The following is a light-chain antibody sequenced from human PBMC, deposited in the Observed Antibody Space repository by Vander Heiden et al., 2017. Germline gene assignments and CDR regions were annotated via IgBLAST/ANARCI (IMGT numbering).Light chain of an antibody. V-gene: IGLV1-44*01. CDR1: SSNIGSNA. CDR3: AAWDDSLKAWV. Sequence: SVLPQPPSASATPGQRVTISCSGSSSNIGSNAVSWYQQLPGMAPKFLIFSNNQRPSGVPDRFSGSKSGTSASLAISGLQSEDEADYYCAAWDDSLKAWVFGGGTKLTVL. CDR2: SNN. J-gene: IGLJ3*02.